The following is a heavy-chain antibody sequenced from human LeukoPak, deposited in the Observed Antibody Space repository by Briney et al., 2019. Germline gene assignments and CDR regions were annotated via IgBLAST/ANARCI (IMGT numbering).Heavy chain of an antibody. CDR1: AGSFSGYY. D-gene: IGHD4-23*01. Sequence: SETLSLTCAVYAGSFSGYYWGWIRQPPGKGLEWIGEINHSGSTNYSPSLKSRVTISVDTSKNQFSLNLSSVTAADTAVYYCARAYGGNADFDYWGQGTLVTVSS. CDR2: INHSGST. J-gene: IGHJ4*02. CDR3: ARAYGGNADFDY. V-gene: IGHV4-34*01.